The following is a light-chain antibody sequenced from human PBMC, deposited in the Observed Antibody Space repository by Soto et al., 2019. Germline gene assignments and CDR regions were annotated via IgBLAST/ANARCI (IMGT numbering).Light chain of an antibody. CDR3: QQRSSWPRIT. J-gene: IGKJ3*01. CDR1: QSVGSN. CDR2: DAS. Sequence: EIVLTQSPATLSLSPGERATLSCRASQSVGSNLAWYQQKPGQAPRLLIYDASNRATGIPARFSGGGSGTDFTLTITSLEPEDFAVYYWQQRSSWPRITFGPGTKVDIK. V-gene: IGKV3-11*01.